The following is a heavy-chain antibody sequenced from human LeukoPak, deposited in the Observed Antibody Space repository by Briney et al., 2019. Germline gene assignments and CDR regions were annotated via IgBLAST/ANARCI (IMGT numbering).Heavy chain of an antibody. CDR2: INPSAGST. V-gene: IGHV1-46*01. CDR3: ARAGLNDAFDI. Sequence: ASVKVSCKASGYTFTTYYMHWVRQAPGQGPEWLEIINPSAGSTSYAQKFQGRVTMTRDTSTSTVYMELSSLRSEDTAVYFCARAGLNDAFDIWGQGTMVTVSS. CDR1: GYTFTTYY. D-gene: IGHD6-19*01. J-gene: IGHJ3*02.